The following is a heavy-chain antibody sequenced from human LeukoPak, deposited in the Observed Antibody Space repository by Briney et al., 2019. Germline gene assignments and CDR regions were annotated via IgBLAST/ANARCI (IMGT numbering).Heavy chain of an antibody. J-gene: IGHJ4*02. CDR3: ARDLSPVGSGGSCPDY. D-gene: IGHD2-15*01. Sequence: ASVKVSCKASGGTFSNLAISWVRQAPGQGLEWMGIINPSGDRTTYAQKFQGRVTMTRDTSTSTVYMELSSLRSEDTAVYYCARDLSPVGSGGSCPDYWGQGSLVTVSS. CDR2: INPSGDRT. CDR1: GGTFSNLA. V-gene: IGHV1-46*01.